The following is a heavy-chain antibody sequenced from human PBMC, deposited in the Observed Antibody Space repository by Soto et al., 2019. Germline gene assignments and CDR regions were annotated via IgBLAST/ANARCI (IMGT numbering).Heavy chain of an antibody. D-gene: IGHD3-10*01. CDR3: GANYYGSGSLDY. J-gene: IGHJ4*02. CDR2: ISCDGSNK. Sequence: GGSLRLSCAASGFTFSSYAMHWVRQAPGKGLEWVAVISCDGSNKYYADSVKGRFTISRDNSKNTLYLQMNSLRAEDTAVYYCGANYYGSGSLDYWGQGTLVTVSS. CDR1: GFTFSSYA. V-gene: IGHV3-30-3*01.